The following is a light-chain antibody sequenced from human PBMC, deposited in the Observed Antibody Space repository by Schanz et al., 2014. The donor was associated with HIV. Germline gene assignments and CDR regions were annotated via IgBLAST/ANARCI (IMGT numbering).Light chain of an antibody. CDR1: SSDVGGYDF. CDR3: CSYAGSSTLVV. Sequence: QSALTQPASVSGSPGQSITISCTGTSSDVGGYDFLSWYQQHPGKAPKLMIYDVTNRPSGVSIRFSGSKSGNTASLTISGLQAEDEADYYCCSYAGSSTLVVFGGGTKLTVL. V-gene: IGLV2-14*03. CDR2: DVT. J-gene: IGLJ2*01.